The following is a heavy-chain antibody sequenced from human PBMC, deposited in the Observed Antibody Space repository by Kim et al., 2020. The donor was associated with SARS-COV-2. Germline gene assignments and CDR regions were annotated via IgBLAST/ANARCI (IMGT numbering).Heavy chain of an antibody. Sequence: GGSLRLSCAASGFTFSSYAMSWVRQAPGKGLEWVSAISGSGGSTYYADSVKGRFTISRDNSKNTLYLQMNSLRAEDTAVYYCAKDFDYYGSGSYGRDYWGQGTLVTVSS. D-gene: IGHD3-10*01. V-gene: IGHV3-23*01. J-gene: IGHJ4*02. CDR3: AKDFDYYGSGSYGRDY. CDR2: ISGSGGST. CDR1: GFTFSSYA.